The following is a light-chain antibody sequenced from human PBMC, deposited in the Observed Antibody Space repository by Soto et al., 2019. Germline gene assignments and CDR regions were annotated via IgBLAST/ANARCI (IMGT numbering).Light chain of an antibody. CDR2: DAS. V-gene: IGKV1-5*01. Sequence: DIQMTQSLSTLSASVGERVTIAWRASQSISSWLAWYQQKPGKAPKLLIYDASSLESGVPSRFSGSGSGTEFTLTISSLQPDDFATYYCQQYNSYPWTFGQRSNV. CDR1: QSISSW. J-gene: IGKJ1*01. CDR3: QQYNSYPWT.